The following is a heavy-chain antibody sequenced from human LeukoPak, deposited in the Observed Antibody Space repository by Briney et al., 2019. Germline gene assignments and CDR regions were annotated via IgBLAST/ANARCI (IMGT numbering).Heavy chain of an antibody. Sequence: GAPVKVSCKASGYTFTSYDINWVRQATGQGLEWMGWMNPNSGNTGYAQKFQGRVTMTRNTSISTAYMELSSLRSEDTAVYYCARYYYDSSGYMVHFDYWGQGTLVTVSS. J-gene: IGHJ4*02. CDR3: ARYYYDSSGYMVHFDY. V-gene: IGHV1-8*01. CDR2: MNPNSGNT. D-gene: IGHD3-22*01. CDR1: GYTFTSYD.